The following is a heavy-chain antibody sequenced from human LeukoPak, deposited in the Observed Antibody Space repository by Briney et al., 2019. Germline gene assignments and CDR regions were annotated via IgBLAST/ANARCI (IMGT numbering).Heavy chain of an antibody. V-gene: IGHV3-21*01. J-gene: IGHJ3*01. Sequence: PGGSLRLSCAASGFTFSSYSMNWVRQAPGKGLEWVSSISSSGSYIYYADSVKGRFTISRDNAKNSLYLQMNSLKAEDTAVYYCARGVAVAAFSAFDVWGQGTMVTVSS. D-gene: IGHD6-19*01. CDR3: ARGVAVAAFSAFDV. CDR1: GFTFSSYS. CDR2: ISSSGSYI.